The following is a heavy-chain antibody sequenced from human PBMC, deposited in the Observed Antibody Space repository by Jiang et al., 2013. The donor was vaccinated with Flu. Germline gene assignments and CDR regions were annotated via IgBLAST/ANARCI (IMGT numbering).Heavy chain of an antibody. V-gene: IGHV3-33*05. CDR2: ISYDGSNK. Sequence: RQAPGKGLEWVAVISYDGSNKYYADSVKGRFTISRDNSKNTLYLQMNSLRAEDTAVYYCARERGDDILTGYYMALDVWGQGTTVTVSS. D-gene: IGHD3-9*01. CDR3: ARERGDDILTGYYMALDV. J-gene: IGHJ6*02.